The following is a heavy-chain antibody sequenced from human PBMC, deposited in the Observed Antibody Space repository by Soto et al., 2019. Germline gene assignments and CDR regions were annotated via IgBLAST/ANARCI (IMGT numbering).Heavy chain of an antibody. V-gene: IGHV1-24*01. Sequence: GASVKVSCKVSGYTLTELSMHCVRQAPGKGLEWMGGFDPEDGETIYAQKFQGRVTMTEDTSTDTAYMELSSLRSEDTAVYYCATRVGTPITIFGVVIPYYFDYWGQGTLLTVSS. J-gene: IGHJ4*02. CDR1: GYTLTELS. CDR3: ATRVGTPITIFGVVIPYYFDY. CDR2: FDPEDGET. D-gene: IGHD3-3*01.